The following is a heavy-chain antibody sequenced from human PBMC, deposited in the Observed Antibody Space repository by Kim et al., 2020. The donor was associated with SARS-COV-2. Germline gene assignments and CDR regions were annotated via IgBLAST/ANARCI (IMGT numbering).Heavy chain of an antibody. Sequence: SETLSLTCTVSGGSISNYYWSWIRQPPGKGLEWIGYIYYSGSASYNPSLKSRVTISVDTSKNQFSLNLSSVTAADTAVYYCARPVYGSGYNPWFDPWGQGTLVTVSS. CDR3: ARPVYGSGYNPWFDP. J-gene: IGHJ5*02. CDR1: GGSISNYY. V-gene: IGHV4-59*13. CDR2: IYYSGSA. D-gene: IGHD3-10*01.